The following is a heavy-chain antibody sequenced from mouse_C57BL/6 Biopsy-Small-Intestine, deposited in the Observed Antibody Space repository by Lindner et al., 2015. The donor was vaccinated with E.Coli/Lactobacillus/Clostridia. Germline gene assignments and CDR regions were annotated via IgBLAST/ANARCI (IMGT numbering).Heavy chain of an antibody. V-gene: IGHV5-17*01. CDR2: ISSGSSTI. CDR1: GFTFSDYG. CDR3: AIYYFGAMDY. J-gene: IGHJ4*01. D-gene: IGHD1-1*01. Sequence: VQLQESGGGLVKPGGSLKLSCAASGFTFSDYGLHWVRQAPEKGLEWVAYISSGSSTIYYADTVKGRFTISRDNAKNTLFLHMTSLRSEDTAMYYCAIYYFGAMDYWGQGTSVTVSS.